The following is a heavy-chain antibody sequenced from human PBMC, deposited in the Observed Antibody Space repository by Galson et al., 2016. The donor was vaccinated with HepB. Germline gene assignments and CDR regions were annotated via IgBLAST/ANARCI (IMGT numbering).Heavy chain of an antibody. Sequence: TLSLTCTVSDVSIGSVGNYWSWIRQSAGKGLEWLGHIYANGTSHYNPSLKSRLAISVDTSQNQISLRLSSVTATDTALYFCAREAWLWLVKNSFDLWGQGTMVTVAS. D-gene: IGHD6-19*01. CDR3: AREAWLWLVKNSFDL. V-gene: IGHV4-61*09. CDR1: DVSIGSVGNY. J-gene: IGHJ3*01. CDR2: IYANGTS.